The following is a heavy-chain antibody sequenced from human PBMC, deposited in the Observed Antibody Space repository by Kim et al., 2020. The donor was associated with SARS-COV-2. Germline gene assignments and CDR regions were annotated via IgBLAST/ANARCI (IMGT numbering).Heavy chain of an antibody. CDR2: SNPSNAYT. J-gene: IGHJ4*02. Sequence: ASVKVSCKASGYTFTSYWIHWVRQAPGQRLEGMGMSNPSNAYTRYAQSCQGRVTTTSDTSTSTASMELSSLTSEDTAVYYCARAWDQNFDFWGQVTLVTVSS. D-gene: IGHD1-26*01. CDR3: ARAWDQNFDF. V-gene: IGHV1-46*01. CDR1: GYTFTSYW.